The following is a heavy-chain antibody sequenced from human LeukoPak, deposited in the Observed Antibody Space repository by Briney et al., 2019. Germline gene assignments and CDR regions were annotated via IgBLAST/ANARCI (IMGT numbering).Heavy chain of an antibody. V-gene: IGHV3-33*01. CDR3: ARVADPQSCSSTSCYFQFWVGYYYYYMDV. CDR2: IWYDGSNK. J-gene: IGHJ6*03. Sequence: PGGSLRLSCAASGFTFSSYGMHWVRQAPGKGLEWVAVIWYDGSNKYSADSVKGRFTISRDNSKNTLYLQMNSLRAEDTAVYYCARVADPQSCSSTSCYFQFWVGYYYYYMDVWGKGTTVTVSS. CDR1: GFTFSSYG. D-gene: IGHD2-2*01.